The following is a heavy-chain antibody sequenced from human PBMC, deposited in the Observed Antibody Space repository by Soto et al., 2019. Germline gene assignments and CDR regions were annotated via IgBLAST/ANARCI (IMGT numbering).Heavy chain of an antibody. D-gene: IGHD2-21*01. CDR3: ARLKILARGFDP. CDR1: GYTFTSYD. V-gene: IGHV1-8*01. CDR2: MNPNSGNT. J-gene: IGHJ5*02. Sequence: QVQLVQSGAEVKKPGASVKVSCKASGYTFTSYDINWVRQATGQGLEWMGWMNPNSGNTGYAQKFQGRVTMTRHTCISTAYMELSSLRSEASAVYDCARLKILARGFDPWGQGNLVTVSA.